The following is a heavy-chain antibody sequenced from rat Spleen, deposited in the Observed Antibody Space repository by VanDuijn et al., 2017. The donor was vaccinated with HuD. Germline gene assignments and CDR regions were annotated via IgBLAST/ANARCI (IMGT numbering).Heavy chain of an antibody. Sequence: QVQLKESGPVLVQASETLSLTCTVSGFSLTNYGVIWVRQSPGEGLTWMGMIWGDEYTDYNSALKSRLSISRDTSKSQVFLQMNSLQTEDTAMYYCTALQSDFDNWGQGVMVTVSS. CDR3: TALQSDFDN. CDR1: GFSLTNYG. D-gene: IGHD1-1*01. CDR2: IWGDEYT. J-gene: IGHJ2*01. V-gene: IGHV2S75*01.